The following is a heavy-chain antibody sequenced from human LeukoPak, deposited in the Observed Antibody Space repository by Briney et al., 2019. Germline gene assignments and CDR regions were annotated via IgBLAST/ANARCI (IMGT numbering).Heavy chain of an antibody. CDR1: GFIFRNYW. V-gene: IGHV3-74*03. J-gene: IGHJ6*02. CDR2: INGDGSST. CDR3: ARSHYYNSSGYFDYYYGLDV. D-gene: IGHD3-22*01. Sequence: PGGSLRLSCAASGFIFRNYWMHWVRQAPGKGLVWVSRINGDGSSTTYADSVKGRFTISRDNAKNTLYLQMNSLRAEDTAVYYCARSHYYNSSGYFDYYYGLDVWGQGTTVTVSS.